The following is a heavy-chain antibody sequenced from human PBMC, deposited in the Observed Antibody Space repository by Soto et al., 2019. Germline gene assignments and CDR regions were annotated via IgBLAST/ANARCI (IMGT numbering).Heavy chain of an antibody. CDR1: GYTFTSDG. CDR3: ARDRGYSSSSAICFDY. V-gene: IGHV1-18*04. Sequence: SVKVSCKASGYTFTSDGISWVRQAPGQGLEWMGWISAYNGNTNYAQKLQGRVTMTTDTSTSTAYMELRSLRSDDTAVYYCARDRGYSSSSAICFDYWGQGTLVTVSS. J-gene: IGHJ4*02. CDR2: ISAYNGNT. D-gene: IGHD6-6*01.